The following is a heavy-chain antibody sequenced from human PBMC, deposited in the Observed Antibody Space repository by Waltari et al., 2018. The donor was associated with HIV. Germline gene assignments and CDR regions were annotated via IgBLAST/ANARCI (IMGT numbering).Heavy chain of an antibody. D-gene: IGHD1-26*01. Sequence: QAQLVQSGAETKKPGSSVTVSCQASGGALDTFAFTWVSQAPGQGLVWLGGTAPFFGVIYAQDFNGRVTITSNPSTRTVFLELGGLRPDDTAVYFCAKSDFTELVRGQKAFDVWGQGT. CDR2: TAPFFGV. J-gene: IGHJ3*01. CDR1: GGALDTFA. CDR3: AKSDFTELVRGQKAFDV. V-gene: IGHV1-69*19.